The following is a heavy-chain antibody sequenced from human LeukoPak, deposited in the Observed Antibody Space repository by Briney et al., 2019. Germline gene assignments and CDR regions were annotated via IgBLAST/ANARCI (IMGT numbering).Heavy chain of an antibody. CDR2: IWNDGSNK. V-gene: IGHV3-33*01. CDR1: GFTFDVYG. D-gene: IGHD3-16*01. CDR3: ARAVGPFDY. J-gene: IGHJ4*02. Sequence: GGSLRLSCAASGFTFDVYGIHWVRQAPGKGLEWVAVIWNDGSNKYYADSVKGRFTISRDNSKDTLYLQMNSLRVEDTAVYYCARAVGPFDYWGQGTLVTVSS.